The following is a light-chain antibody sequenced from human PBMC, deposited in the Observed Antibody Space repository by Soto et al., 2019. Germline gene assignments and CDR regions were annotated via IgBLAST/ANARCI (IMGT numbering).Light chain of an antibody. CDR1: QAISGNY. V-gene: IGKV3-20*01. CDR2: GAS. J-gene: IGKJ5*01. CDR3: QQYGSSPPIT. Sequence: EMVMRRSRVTVSFSPGEGASLACSASQAISGNYLAWYQHKPGQAPRLLMYGASSRATGIPDRFSGSGSGTDFTLTISRLEPEDFAVYYCQQYGSSPPITFGQGTRLEIK.